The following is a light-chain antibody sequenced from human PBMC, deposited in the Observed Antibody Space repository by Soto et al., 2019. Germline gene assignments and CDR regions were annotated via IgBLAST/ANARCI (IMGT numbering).Light chain of an antibody. CDR3: QQYGSPIT. J-gene: IGKJ5*01. CDR2: GAS. CDR1: QSVNSRY. Sequence: ESVLKQNPGTVSLAAGERGSRWCRASQSVNSRYLAWYQQKPGQAPNLLIYGASSRATGIQDRLSGSGSGTHFTLTISRVEPEVFSVYYRQQYGSPITFGQGTRLEI. V-gene: IGKV3-20*01.